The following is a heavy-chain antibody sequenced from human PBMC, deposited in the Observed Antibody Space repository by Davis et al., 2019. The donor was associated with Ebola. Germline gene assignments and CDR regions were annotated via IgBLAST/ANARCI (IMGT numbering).Heavy chain of an antibody. CDR1: GGSISGFY. J-gene: IGHJ5*02. CDR2: ISYSGKT. D-gene: IGHD3-10*01. V-gene: IGHV4-59*08. Sequence: SETLSLTCNVPGGSISGFYWSWIRQPPGKRLEWIGHISYSGKTDYNPSLKSRVTISVDTSRNQFSLKLRSVTAADTAVYHCARHWAPYFGSGSYYSDWFDPWGQGTLVTVSS. CDR3: ARHWAPYFGSGSYYSDWFDP.